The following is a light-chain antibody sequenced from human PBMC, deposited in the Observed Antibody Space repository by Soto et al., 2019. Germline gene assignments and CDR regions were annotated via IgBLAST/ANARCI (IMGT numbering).Light chain of an antibody. CDR1: QSVSRD. CDR2: DVS. V-gene: IGKV3-11*01. CDR3: QQRSNWPST. Sequence: EIVLTQSPATLSSFPGERATLSYRASQSVSRDLAWYQQKPGQAPRLLIYDVSNRATGIPDRFSGSGSGTDFTLTISSLEPEDFAVYYCQQRSNWPSTFGQGTKLEIK. J-gene: IGKJ2*01.